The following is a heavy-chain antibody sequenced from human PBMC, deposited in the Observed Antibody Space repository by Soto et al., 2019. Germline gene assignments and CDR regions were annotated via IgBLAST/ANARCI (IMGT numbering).Heavy chain of an antibody. J-gene: IGHJ4*02. V-gene: IGHV1-69*13. Sequence: ASVKVSCKASGGTFSSYAISWVRQAPGQGLEWMGGIIPIFGTANYAQKFQGRVTITADESTSTAYMELSSLRSEDTAVYYCARADTTYYYDSSGYRDFDYWGQGTLVTVSS. CDR3: ARADTTYYYDSSGYRDFDY. CDR2: IIPIFGTA. CDR1: GGTFSSYA. D-gene: IGHD3-22*01.